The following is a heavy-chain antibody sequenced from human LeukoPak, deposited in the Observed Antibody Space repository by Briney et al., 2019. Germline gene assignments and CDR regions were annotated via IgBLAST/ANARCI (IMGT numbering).Heavy chain of an antibody. V-gene: IGHV1-2*02. J-gene: IGHJ5*02. CDR3: ARESSPYCSSTSCGPWFDP. CDR1: GYTFTGYY. D-gene: IGHD2-2*01. CDR2: INPNSGGT. Sequence: ASVKVSCKASGYTFTGYYMHWVRQAPGQGLEWMGWINPNSGGTNYAQKFQGRVTMTRDTSISTAYMELSRLRSDDTAVYYCARESSPYCSSTSCGPWFDPWGQGTLVTVSS.